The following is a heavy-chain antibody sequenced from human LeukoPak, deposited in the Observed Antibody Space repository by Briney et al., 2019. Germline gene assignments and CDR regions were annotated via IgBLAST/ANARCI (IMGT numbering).Heavy chain of an antibody. CDR3: AREALMNYYDSSEGDY. V-gene: IGHV1-69*04. D-gene: IGHD3-22*01. CDR1: GGTFSSYA. Sequence: ASVKVSFKASGGTFSSYAISWVRPAPGQGLEWMGRIIPILGIANYAQKFQGRVTITADKSTSTAYMELSSLRSEDTAVYYCAREALMNYYDSSEGDYWGQGTLVTVSS. J-gene: IGHJ4*02. CDR2: IIPILGIA.